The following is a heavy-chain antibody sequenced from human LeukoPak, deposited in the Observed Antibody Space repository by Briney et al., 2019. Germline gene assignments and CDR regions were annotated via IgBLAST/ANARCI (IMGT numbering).Heavy chain of an antibody. Sequence: GGSPRLSCAASGFTFSSYTMNWVRQAPGKGLEWISYITSSSSIISYADSVKGRFTISRDNARNSLYLQMNSLRDEDTAVYYCARYYYGSLDYWGQGTLVTVSS. V-gene: IGHV3-48*02. J-gene: IGHJ4*02. CDR2: ITSSSSII. CDR1: GFTFSSYT. CDR3: ARYYYGSLDY. D-gene: IGHD3-10*01.